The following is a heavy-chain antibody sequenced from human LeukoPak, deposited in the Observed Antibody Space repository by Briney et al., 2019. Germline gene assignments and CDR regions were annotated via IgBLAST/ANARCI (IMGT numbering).Heavy chain of an antibody. V-gene: IGHV3-21*01. D-gene: IGHD6-13*01. CDR1: GFTFSSYS. J-gene: IGHJ4*02. CDR2: IGSSSSYI. CDR3: ARGERGAAAGKGDY. Sequence: GGSLRLSCAASGFTFSSYSMNWVRQAPGKGLEWVSSIGSSSSYIYYADSVKGRFTISRDNAKNSLYLQINSLRAEDTAVYYCARGERGAAAGKGDYWGQGTLVTVSS.